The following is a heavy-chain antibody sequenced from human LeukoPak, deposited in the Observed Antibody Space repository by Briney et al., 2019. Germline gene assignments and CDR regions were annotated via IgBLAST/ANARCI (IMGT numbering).Heavy chain of an antibody. J-gene: IGHJ3*01. CDR2: IYYSGST. CDR3: ARLIPRGMNLDAFDF. D-gene: IGHD1-14*01. CDR1: GGSISSSSYY. Sequence: SETLSLTCTVSGGSISSSSYYWGWIRQPPGKGLEWIGSIYYSGSTYYNPSLKSRVTISVDTSKNQFSLKLSSVTAADTAVYYCARLIPRGMNLDAFDFWGQGTMVTVSS. V-gene: IGHV4-39*07.